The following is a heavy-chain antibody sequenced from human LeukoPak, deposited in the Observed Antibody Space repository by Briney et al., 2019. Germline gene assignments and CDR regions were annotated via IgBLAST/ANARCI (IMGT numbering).Heavy chain of an antibody. D-gene: IGHD2-2*01. CDR2: ISWNSGSI. Sequence: GRSLRLSCAASGFTFDDYAMHWVRQAPGKGLEWVTGISWNSGSIGYADSVKGRFTISRDNAKNSPYLQMNSLRAEDTAVYYCARDCSSTSCYPSYYYGMDVWGQGTTVTVSS. J-gene: IGHJ6*02. CDR1: GFTFDDYA. V-gene: IGHV3-9*01. CDR3: ARDCSSTSCYPSYYYGMDV.